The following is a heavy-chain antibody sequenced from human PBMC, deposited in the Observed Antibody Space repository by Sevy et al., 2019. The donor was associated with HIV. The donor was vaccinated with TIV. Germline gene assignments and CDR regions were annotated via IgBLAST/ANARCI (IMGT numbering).Heavy chain of an antibody. V-gene: IGHV3-48*03. J-gene: IGHJ4*02. Sequence: GGSLRLSCTASGFPFSSYEMNWVRQAPGKGLEWVSYITNSGNTKYYSDSVRGRFTISRDNARNSLHLQMNSLRAEDTAVYYCARDLPPSATTVAHFDCWGQGTLVTVSS. CDR3: ARDLPPSATTVAHFDC. CDR2: ITNSGNTK. CDR1: GFPFSSYE. D-gene: IGHD4-17*01.